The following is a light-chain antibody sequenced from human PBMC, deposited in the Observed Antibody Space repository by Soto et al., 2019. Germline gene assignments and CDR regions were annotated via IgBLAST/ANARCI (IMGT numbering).Light chain of an antibody. CDR3: QKYNSAPLT. V-gene: IGKV1-27*01. CDR2: ATS. CDR1: QGIAPY. J-gene: IGKJ4*01. Sequence: DVQMTQSPSSLSAFVGDRVTITCRASQGIAPYLAWFQQKPGKVPKLLIYATSTLPSGVPSRFIGSGSGTDFTLTISSLQPEDVATYYCQKYNSAPLTFGGGTKVEIK.